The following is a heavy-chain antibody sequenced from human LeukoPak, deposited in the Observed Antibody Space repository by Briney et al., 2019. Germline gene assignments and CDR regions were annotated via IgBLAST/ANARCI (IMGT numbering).Heavy chain of an antibody. J-gene: IGHJ4*02. Sequence: GGTLRLSCAASGFIFSSHGMNWVRQAPGKGLEWVSGISPSGDITYYADSVKGRFTISRDNSKNTVYLQMNSLRAEDTAVYYCSRARWYSSDYWGQGTLVTVSS. CDR1: GFIFSSHG. D-gene: IGHD5-24*01. CDR3: SRARWYSSDY. CDR2: ISPSGDIT. V-gene: IGHV3-23*01.